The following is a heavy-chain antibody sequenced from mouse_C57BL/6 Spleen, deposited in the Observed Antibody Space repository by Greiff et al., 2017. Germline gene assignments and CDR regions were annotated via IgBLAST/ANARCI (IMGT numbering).Heavy chain of an antibody. V-gene: IGHV5-9-1*02. D-gene: IGHD1-1*01. J-gene: IGHJ1*03. Sequence: EVNLVESGEGLVKPGGSLKLSCAASGFTFSSYAMSWVRQTPEKRLEWVAYISSGGDYIYYADTVKGRFTISRDNARNTLYLQMSSLKSEDTAMYYCTRGGSSGWYFDVWGTGTTVTVSS. CDR2: ISSGGDYI. CDR3: TRGGSSGWYFDV. CDR1: GFTFSSYA.